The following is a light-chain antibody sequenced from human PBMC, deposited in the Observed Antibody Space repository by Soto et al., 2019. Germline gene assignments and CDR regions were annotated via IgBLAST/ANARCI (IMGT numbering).Light chain of an antibody. Sequence: AIRMTQSPSSFSASTGDRVTITCRASQGISSYLAWYQQKPGKDPKLLIYAASTLQSGVPSRFSGSASGTDFTLTIRCLQSEDFATYYCQQYYSYPWTFGQGTKVEIK. CDR1: QGISSY. J-gene: IGKJ1*01. V-gene: IGKV1-8*01. CDR3: QQYYSYPWT. CDR2: AAS.